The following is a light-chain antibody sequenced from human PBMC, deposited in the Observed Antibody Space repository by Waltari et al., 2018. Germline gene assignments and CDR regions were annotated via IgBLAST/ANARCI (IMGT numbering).Light chain of an antibody. CDR3: QHYVSLPVT. V-gene: IGKV3-20*01. Sequence: DIVLTQSPGTLSLSLGERATLSCRASQSVGRYLAWYQQKPGQAPRLLIYDASSRATGIPDRFSGGGSGTDFSLTISRLEPEDFAAYHCQHYVSLPVTFGQGTKVEIK. CDR1: QSVGRY. J-gene: IGKJ1*01. CDR2: DAS.